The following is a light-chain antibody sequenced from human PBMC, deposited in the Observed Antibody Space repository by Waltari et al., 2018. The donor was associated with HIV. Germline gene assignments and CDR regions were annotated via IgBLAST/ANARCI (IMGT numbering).Light chain of an antibody. CDR3: QQYGSSPRT. V-gene: IGKV3-20*01. CDR2: GTS. Sequence: IVLTQSPGTLSLSPGDRATLSCRASQSVSSSYLAWFQQKPGQPPRLLIYGTSNRATGIPDRCSGSGSGTDFTLTISRLEPEDFAVYYCQQYGSSPRTFGRGTKVEIK. CDR1: QSVSSSY. J-gene: IGKJ2*01.